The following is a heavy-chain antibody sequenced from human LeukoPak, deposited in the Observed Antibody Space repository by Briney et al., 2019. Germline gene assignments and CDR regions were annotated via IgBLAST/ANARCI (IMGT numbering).Heavy chain of an antibody. CDR2: IDPSDSYT. J-gene: IGHJ4*02. CDR1: GYSFTSYW. CDR3: ASQAVAGQHGDY. Sequence: PGESLKISCKGSGYSFTSYWISWVRQMPGKGLEWMGRIDPSDSYTNYSPSFQGHVTISADKSISTAYLQWSSLRASDTAMYYCASQAVAGQHGDYWGQGTLVTVSS. V-gene: IGHV5-10-1*01. D-gene: IGHD6-19*01.